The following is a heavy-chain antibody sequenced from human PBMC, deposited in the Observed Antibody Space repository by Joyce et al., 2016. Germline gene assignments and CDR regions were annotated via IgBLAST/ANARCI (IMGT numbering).Heavy chain of an antibody. CDR1: GFIVSSNY. V-gene: IGHV3-53*04. D-gene: IGHD5-18*01. CDR3: ARGGYSYGYGDAFDI. CDR2: IYSGGTT. J-gene: IGHJ3*02. Sequence: EVQLVESGGGLVQPGGSLRLSCAASGFIVSSNYMSWVRQAPGKGLAWVSVIYSGGTTYDADSVKGRFTISRHNSKNTLYLQMSSLRAEDTAVYYCARGGYSYGYGDAFDIWGQGTMVTVSS.